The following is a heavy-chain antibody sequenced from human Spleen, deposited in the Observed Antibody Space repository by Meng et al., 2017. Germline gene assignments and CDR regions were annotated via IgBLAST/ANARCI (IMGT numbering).Heavy chain of an antibody. V-gene: IGHV3-21*01. CDR3: AKDLAQLDYDYVWGSYRYGVDY. CDR1: GFTFSDYY. Sequence: GGSLRLSCAASGFTFSDYYMNWVRQAPGKGLEWVSSISSSSSYIYYADSVKGRFTISRDNAKNSLYLQMNSLRAEDTAVYYCAKDLAQLDYDYVWGSYRYGVDYWGQGTVVTVSS. D-gene: IGHD3-16*02. CDR2: ISSSSSYI. J-gene: IGHJ4*02.